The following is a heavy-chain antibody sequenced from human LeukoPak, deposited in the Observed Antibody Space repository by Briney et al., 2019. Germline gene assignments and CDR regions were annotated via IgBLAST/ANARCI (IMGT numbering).Heavy chain of an antibody. Sequence: SETLSLTCAVYGGSFSGYYWSWIRQPPGKGLEWIGEINHSGSTNYNPSLKSRVTISVDTSKNQFSLKLSSVTAADTAVYYCARARRGIAARPIDYWGQETLVTVSS. V-gene: IGHV4-34*01. CDR1: GGSFSGYY. J-gene: IGHJ4*02. CDR2: INHSGST. D-gene: IGHD6-6*01. CDR3: ARARRGIAARPIDY.